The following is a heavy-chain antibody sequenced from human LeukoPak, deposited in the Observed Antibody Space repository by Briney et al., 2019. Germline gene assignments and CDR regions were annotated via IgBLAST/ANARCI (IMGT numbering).Heavy chain of an antibody. J-gene: IGHJ6*03. CDR3: ARSPPDGYYYYYMDV. CDR1: GYTFTSYG. D-gene: IGHD1-14*01. V-gene: IGHV1-18*01. Sequence: GASVKVSCKASGYTFTSYGISWVRQAPGQGLEWMGWISAYNGNTNYAQKLQGRVTMTTDTSTSTAYMELRSLRSDDTAVYYCARSPPDGYYYYYMDVWGKGTTVTVSS. CDR2: ISAYNGNT.